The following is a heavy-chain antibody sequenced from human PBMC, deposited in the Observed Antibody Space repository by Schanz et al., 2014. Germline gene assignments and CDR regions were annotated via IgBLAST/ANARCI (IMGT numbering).Heavy chain of an antibody. D-gene: IGHD2-21*01. CDR2: ISGGGGGYR. CDR1: GFTFSSYA. CDR3: AKGQLLSYYFDY. V-gene: IGHV3-23*01. J-gene: IGHJ4*02. Sequence: EVQLLESGGGLVQPGGSLRLSCAVSGFTFSSYAMSWVRQAPGKGLEWVSTISGGGGGYRPYADSVKGRFTISRDNSIHTLSLQMNSLTADDTAVYYCAKGQLLSYYFDYWGQGTLVTVSS.